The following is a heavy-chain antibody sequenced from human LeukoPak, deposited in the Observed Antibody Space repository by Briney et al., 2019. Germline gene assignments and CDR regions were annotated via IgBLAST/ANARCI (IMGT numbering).Heavy chain of an antibody. CDR3: ARAAPGYTVRFDY. CDR2: IYYSGST. V-gene: IGHV4-31*03. J-gene: IGHJ4*02. Sequence: SETLSLTCTVSGGSISSGGYYWSWIRQHPGKGLEWTGYIYYSGSTYYNPSLKSRVTISVDTSKNQFSLKLSSVTAADTAVYYCARAAPGYTVRFDYWGQGTLVTVSS. CDR1: GGSISSGGYY. D-gene: IGHD6-13*01.